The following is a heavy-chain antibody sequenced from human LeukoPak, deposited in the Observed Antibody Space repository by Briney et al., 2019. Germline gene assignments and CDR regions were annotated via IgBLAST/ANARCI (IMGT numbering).Heavy chain of an antibody. CDR3: TTELDVRPNHY. CDR2: IKRKSDGGKT. J-gene: IGHJ4*02. Sequence: GGSLRLSCAASGLTFSNAWMSWVRQVPGKGLEWVGRIKRKSDGGKTDYAAPVKGRFNISRDDSKNTLYLQMNSLKSEDTAVYYCTTELDVRPNHYWGQGTLVTVSS. CDR1: GLTFSNAW. D-gene: IGHD1-14*01. V-gene: IGHV3-15*01.